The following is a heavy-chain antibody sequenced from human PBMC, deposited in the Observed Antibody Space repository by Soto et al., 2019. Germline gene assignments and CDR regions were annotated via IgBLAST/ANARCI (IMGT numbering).Heavy chain of an antibody. J-gene: IGHJ6*02. V-gene: IGHV4-59*01. CDR3: ARAVNNYDFWGGNYYYYGMDV. CDR2: IYYSGST. CDR1: GGSISSYY. D-gene: IGHD3-3*01. Sequence: SETLSLTCTVSGGSISSYYWSWIRQPPGKGLEWIGYIYYSGSTNYNPSLKSRVTISVDTSKNQFSLKLSSVTAADTAVYYCARAVNNYDFWGGNYYYYGMDVWGQGTTVTVSS.